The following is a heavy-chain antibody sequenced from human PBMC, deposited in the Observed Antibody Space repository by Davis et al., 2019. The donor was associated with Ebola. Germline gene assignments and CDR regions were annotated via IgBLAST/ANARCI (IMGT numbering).Heavy chain of an antibody. V-gene: IGHV4-34*01. CDR3: ARVEYDFWSGYYRYYYGMDV. J-gene: IGHJ6*02. D-gene: IGHD3-3*01. CDR2: INHSGST. Sequence: MLSETLSLTCAVYGGSFSGYYWSWIRQPPGKGLEWIGEINHSGSTNYNPSLKSRVTISVDKSKNQFSLKLSSVTAADTAVYYCARVEYDFWSGYYRYYYGMDVWGQGTTVTVSS. CDR1: GGSFSGYY.